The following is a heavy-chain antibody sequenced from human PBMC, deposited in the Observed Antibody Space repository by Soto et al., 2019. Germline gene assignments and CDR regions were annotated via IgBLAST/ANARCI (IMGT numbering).Heavy chain of an antibody. CDR2: IYYSGST. V-gene: IGHV4-30-4*02. CDR1: GGSISSANYF. Sequence: SETLSLTCTVSGGSISSANYFWSWIRQPPGKGLEWIGYIYYSGSTDYNPSLDSRVTISVDTSKNQFSLKLSSVTAADTAVYYCARAIAAAGDFDYWGQGTLVTVSS. D-gene: IGHD6-13*01. J-gene: IGHJ4*02. CDR3: ARAIAAAGDFDY.